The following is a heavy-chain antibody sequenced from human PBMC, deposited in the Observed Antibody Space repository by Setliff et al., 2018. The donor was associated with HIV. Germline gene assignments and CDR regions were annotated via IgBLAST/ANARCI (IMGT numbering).Heavy chain of an antibody. Sequence: SETLSLTCSVFGASISGSDYYWGWIRQLPEKGLEWIGSIYYSGSAYHNPSLKSRVAMSVDTAKKQFSLKLTSLTGADTAAYYCVRVGGGSWLGIHYYYYMDVWGKGITVTV. CDR3: VRVGGGSWLGIHYYYYMDV. D-gene: IGHD2-15*01. V-gene: IGHV4-39*01. CDR1: GASISGSDYY. CDR2: IYYSGSA. J-gene: IGHJ6*03.